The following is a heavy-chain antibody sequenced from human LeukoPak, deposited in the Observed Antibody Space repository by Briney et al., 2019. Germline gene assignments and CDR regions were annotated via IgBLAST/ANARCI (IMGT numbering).Heavy chain of an antibody. CDR1: GGSFSGYY. CDR2: INHSGST. V-gene: IGHV4-34*01. CDR3: ARGRTFSSSWDYYYYGMDV. D-gene: IGHD6-13*01. J-gene: IGHJ6*02. Sequence: SETLFLTCAVYGGSFSGYYWSWIRQPPGKGLEWIGEINHSGSTNYNPSLKSRVTISVDTSKNQFSLKLSSVTAADTAVYYCARGRTFSSSWDYYYYGMDVWGQGTTVTVSS.